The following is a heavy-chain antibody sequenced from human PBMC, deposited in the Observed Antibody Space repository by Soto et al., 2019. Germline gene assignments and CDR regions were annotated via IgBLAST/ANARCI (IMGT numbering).Heavy chain of an antibody. CDR2: ISANGQGI. D-gene: IGHD1-7*01. CDR3: AKDRNYPRDQFHY. CDR1: GFTFSTYA. J-gene: IGHJ4*02. V-gene: IGHV3-23*01. Sequence: EVQLLESGGGLVQPGGSLRLSCAASGFTFSTYALSWVRQAPGKGLEWVSAISANGQGIYYADSVRGRFTISRDNSKNTIFLHMDSLRAEDTAVYYCAKDRNYPRDQFHYWGQGTLVIVSS.